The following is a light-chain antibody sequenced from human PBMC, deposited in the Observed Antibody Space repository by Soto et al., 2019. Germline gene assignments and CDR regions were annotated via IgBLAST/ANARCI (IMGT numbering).Light chain of an antibody. CDR3: QQRANWPLT. CDR1: QYVNIY. J-gene: IGKJ4*01. CDR2: DAS. Sequence: EIVLTQSPATVSLSRGERVTLSFRASQYVNIYLAWYQQKPGQAPRLLIYDASNRATGVPARFSGSGSGTDFTLTISSLESEDFAVYYCQQRANWPLTFGGGTKVDIK. V-gene: IGKV3-11*01.